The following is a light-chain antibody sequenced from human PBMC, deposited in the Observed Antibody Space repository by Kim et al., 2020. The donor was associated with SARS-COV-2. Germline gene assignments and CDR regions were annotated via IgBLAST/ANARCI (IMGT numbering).Light chain of an antibody. CDR2: GNS. J-gene: IGLJ1*01. CDR3: QSYDSSLSGYV. CDR1: RSNIGAGYD. V-gene: IGLV1-40*01. Sequence: RGTSSCTGSRSNIGAGYDVHWYQQLPGTAPKLLIYGNSNRPSGVPDRFSGSKSGTSASLAITGLQAEDEADYYCQSYDSSLSGYVFGTGTKVTVL.